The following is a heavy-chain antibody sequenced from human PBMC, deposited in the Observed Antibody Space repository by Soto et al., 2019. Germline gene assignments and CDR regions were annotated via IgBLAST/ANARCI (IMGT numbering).Heavy chain of an antibody. CDR3: AKAVKYYDSTGYDAFAV. Sequence: ETLSLTCTVSGDSISSYFWTWIRQPPGKALEWIGYMFHSGRTNYNPSLTSRVTMSADTSNNQFSLTLTSVTAADTAVYYCAKAVKYYDSTGYDAFAVWGQGIMVTVS. CDR1: GDSISSYF. V-gene: IGHV4-59*01. J-gene: IGHJ3*01. CDR2: MFHSGRT. D-gene: IGHD3-22*01.